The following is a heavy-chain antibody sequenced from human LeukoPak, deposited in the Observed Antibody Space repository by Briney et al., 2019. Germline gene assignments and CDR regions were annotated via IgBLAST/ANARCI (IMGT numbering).Heavy chain of an antibody. CDR2: IKQDGSEK. CDR3: ATSTAAAGTD. Sequence: PGGSLRLSCAASGFTFSNLWMSWVRQAPGKGLKWVANIKQDGSEKYYVDSVKGRFTISRDNAQNSLYLQMNSLRAEDTAIYYCATSTAAAGTDWGQGTLDTVSS. D-gene: IGHD6-13*01. J-gene: IGHJ4*02. CDR1: GFTFSNLW. V-gene: IGHV3-7*03.